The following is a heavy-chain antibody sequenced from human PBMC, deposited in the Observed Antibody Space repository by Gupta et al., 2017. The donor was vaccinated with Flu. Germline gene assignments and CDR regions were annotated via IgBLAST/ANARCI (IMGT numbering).Heavy chain of an antibody. J-gene: IGHJ4*02. CDR3: ARGRSPYDFFALDY. CDR2: VHHTGGS. V-gene: IGHV4-34*01. D-gene: IGHD3-3*01. CDR1: GGSFTGYY. Sequence: ETLSLTCAVHGGSFTGYYWTWIRQSPEKGLEWIGEVHHTGGSNYRPSPRGRIDISMDTSKRQFSLTVSSLTAADTALYFCARGRSPYDFFALDYWGPGTPVTVSS.